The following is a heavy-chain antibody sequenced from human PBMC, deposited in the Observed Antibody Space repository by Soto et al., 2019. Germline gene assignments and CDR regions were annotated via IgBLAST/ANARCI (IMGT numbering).Heavy chain of an antibody. Sequence: PSETLSLTSTVSGDSISSYYWSWIRQHTGKGLEWIGYIYYSGSTNYNPSLKSRVTISVDTSKNQLSLKLSSVTAADTAVYYCARQTGDYAEMKDWFDPWGQGTLVTVSS. CDR1: GDSISSYY. CDR3: ARQTGDYAEMKDWFDP. V-gene: IGHV4-59*08. CDR2: IYYSGST. J-gene: IGHJ5*02. D-gene: IGHD4-17*01.